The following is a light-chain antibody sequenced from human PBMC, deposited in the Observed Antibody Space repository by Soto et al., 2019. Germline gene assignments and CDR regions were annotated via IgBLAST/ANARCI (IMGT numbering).Light chain of an antibody. V-gene: IGKV1-5*01. J-gene: IGKJ5*01. CDR1: QSISSW. CDR2: DAS. CDR3: QQYNSYPIT. Sequence: DIQMPHSTSTLSASVADRVAIPCRASQSISSWLAWYQQKPGKAPKLLIYDASSLESGVPSRFSGSGSGTEFTLTISSLQPDDFATYYCQQYNSYPITLGQGTRLEI.